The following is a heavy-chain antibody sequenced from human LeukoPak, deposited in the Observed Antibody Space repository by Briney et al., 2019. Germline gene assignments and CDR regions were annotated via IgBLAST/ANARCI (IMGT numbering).Heavy chain of an antibody. CDR2: IYYSGST. V-gene: IGHV4-59*01. D-gene: IGHD6-13*01. CDR1: GVSISSYY. CDR3: ARGGSWYRAFDI. Sequence: PSETLSLTCTVSGVSISSYYWSWIRQPPGKGLEWIGYIYYSGSTNYNPSLKSRVTISVDTSKNQFPLKLSSVTAADTAVYYCARGGSWYRAFDIWGQGTMVTVSS. J-gene: IGHJ3*02.